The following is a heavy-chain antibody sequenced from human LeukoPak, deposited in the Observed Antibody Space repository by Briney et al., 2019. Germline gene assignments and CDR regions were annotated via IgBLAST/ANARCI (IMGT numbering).Heavy chain of an antibody. D-gene: IGHD3-16*01. CDR3: ARHVSQGAYYYYFVDV. CDR2: IHYTGGT. CDR1: GGSMTSGSHY. Sequence: SETLSLTCTVSGGSMTSGSHYWGWIRQAPGKGLEWIGTIHYTGGTYYNPSLMSRVTIYALTSKNQFSLKLNSVTATDTAVYYCARHVSQGAYYYYFVDVWGKGATVTVSS. J-gene: IGHJ6*03. V-gene: IGHV4-39*01.